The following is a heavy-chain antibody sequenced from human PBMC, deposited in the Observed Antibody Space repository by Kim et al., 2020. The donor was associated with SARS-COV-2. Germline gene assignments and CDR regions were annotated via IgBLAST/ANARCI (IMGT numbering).Heavy chain of an antibody. CDR3: ARDPLIGGLVPVSGGYYYGMDV. D-gene: IGHD3-9*01. J-gene: IGHJ6*02. Sequence: GGSLRLSCAASGFTFSSYGMHWVRQAPGKGLEWVAVIWYDGSNKYYADSVKGRFTISRDNSKNTLYLQMNSLRAEDTAVYYCARDPLIGGLVPVSGGYYYGMDVWGQGTTVTVSS. CDR2: IWYDGSNK. CDR1: GFTFSSYG. V-gene: IGHV3-33*01.